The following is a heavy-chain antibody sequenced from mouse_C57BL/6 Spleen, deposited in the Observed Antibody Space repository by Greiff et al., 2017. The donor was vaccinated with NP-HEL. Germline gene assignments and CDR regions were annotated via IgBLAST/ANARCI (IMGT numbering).Heavy chain of an antibody. Sequence: EVKVVESEGGLVQPGSSMKLSCTASGFTFSDYYMAWVRQVPEKGLEWVANINYDGSSTYYLDSLKSRFIISRDNAKNILYLQMSSLKSEDTATYYCAREGHYYGSSHWYFDVWGTGTTVTVSS. V-gene: IGHV5-16*01. D-gene: IGHD1-1*01. CDR3: AREGHYYGSSHWYFDV. J-gene: IGHJ1*03. CDR2: INYDGSST. CDR1: GFTFSDYY.